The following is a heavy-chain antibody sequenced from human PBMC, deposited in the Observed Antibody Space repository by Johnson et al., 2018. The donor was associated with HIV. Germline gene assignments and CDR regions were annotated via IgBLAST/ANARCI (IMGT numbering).Heavy chain of an antibody. D-gene: IGHD6-13*01. CDR1: GFTVSSNY. CDR2: IYSGGST. CDR3: ARGKGAASGLDAFDL. J-gene: IGHJ3*01. Sequence: VQLVESGGGLIQPGGSLRLSCAASGFTVSSNYMSWVRQAPGKGLEWVSVIYSGGSTYYADSMEGRFTISRDNARNSLYLHVKRLRAEDTAFYYCARGKGAASGLDAFDLCGQGTMVAVSS. V-gene: IGHV3-53*01.